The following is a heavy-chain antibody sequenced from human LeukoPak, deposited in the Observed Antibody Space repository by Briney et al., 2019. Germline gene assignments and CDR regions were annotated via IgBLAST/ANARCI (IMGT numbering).Heavy chain of an antibody. D-gene: IGHD6-13*01. CDR1: GFTFTTYW. CDR2: ISYDGSNK. CDR3: ARDNGGSSWYGAFDI. J-gene: IGHJ3*02. Sequence: GGSLRLSCAASGFTFTTYWMSWVRQAPGKGLEWVAVISYDGSNKFYADSVKGRFTISSDNSKNTLYLQMNSLRAEDTAVYYCARDNGGSSWYGAFDIWGQGTMVTVSS. V-gene: IGHV3-30*03.